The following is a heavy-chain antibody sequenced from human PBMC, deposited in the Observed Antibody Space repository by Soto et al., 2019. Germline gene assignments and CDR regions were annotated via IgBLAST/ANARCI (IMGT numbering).Heavy chain of an antibody. Sequence: SETLSLTCTVSGGSISSYYWSWIRHPPGKGLEWIGYIYYSGSTNYNPSLKSRVTISVDTSKNQFSLKLTSVTAADTAVYYCARDIGYRYAYNIYPWGQDTRLTVSS. D-gene: IGHD5-18*01. V-gene: IGHV4-59*01. CDR3: ARDIGYRYAYNIYP. CDR2: IYYSGST. J-gene: IGHJ5*02. CDR1: GGSISSYY.